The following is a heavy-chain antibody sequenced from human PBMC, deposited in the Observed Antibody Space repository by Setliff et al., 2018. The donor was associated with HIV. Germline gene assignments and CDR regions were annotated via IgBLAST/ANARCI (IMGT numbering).Heavy chain of an antibody. J-gene: IGHJ4*02. CDR3: ARHSPSDY. CDR2: INHSGGT. V-gene: IGHV4-34*01. CDR1: GRSFSGYY. Sequence: SETLSLTCAVYGRSFSGYYWNWIRQSPGKGLEWIGEINHSGGTNYNPSLKSRVTMSIDASKNQFSLNVSSVTAADTAVYYCARHSPSDYWGQGTLVTVSS.